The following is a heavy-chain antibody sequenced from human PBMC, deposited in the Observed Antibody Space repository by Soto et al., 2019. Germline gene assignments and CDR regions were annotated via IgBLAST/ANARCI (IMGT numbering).Heavy chain of an antibody. CDR3: ARGRPRLTMVRGVTYYYYYGMDV. J-gene: IGHJ6*02. D-gene: IGHD3-10*01. V-gene: IGHV4-34*01. Sequence: SETLSLTXAVYGGSFSGDYWSWIRQPPGKGLEWIGEINHSGSTNYNPSLKSRVTISVDTSKNQFSLKLSSVTAADTAVYYCARGRPRLTMVRGVTYYYYYGMDVWGQGTTVTVSS. CDR2: INHSGST. CDR1: GGSFSGDY.